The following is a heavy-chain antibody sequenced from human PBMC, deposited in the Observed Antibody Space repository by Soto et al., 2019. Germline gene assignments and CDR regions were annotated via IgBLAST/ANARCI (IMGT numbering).Heavy chain of an antibody. CDR2: IYWDDDK. CDR1: GFSLSTSAVG. CDR3: AHLVVAGLTYYFAY. D-gene: IGHD2-15*01. V-gene: IGHV2-5*02. J-gene: IGHJ4*02. Sequence: QITLKESGPTLVKPTQTLTLTCTFSGFSLSTSAVGVGWIRQPPGKALEWLAFIYWDDDKRYSPSLKSSLTIXXXTXXNQVVLAMTNMDPVDTATYYCAHLVVAGLTYYFAYWGQGTLVTVSS.